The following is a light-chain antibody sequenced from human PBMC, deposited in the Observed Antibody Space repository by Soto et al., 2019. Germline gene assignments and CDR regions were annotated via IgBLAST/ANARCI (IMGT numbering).Light chain of an antibody. CDR2: DAS. Sequence: EDGLRQSVATLSLSTGERATLSCRASQSVSSYLAWYQQKPGQAPRLLIYDASNRATGIPARFSGSGSGTDFTLTISSLEPEDFAVYYCQQRSNWPLTFGGGTKVDIK. CDR3: QQRSNWPLT. V-gene: IGKV3-11*01. J-gene: IGKJ4*01. CDR1: QSVSSY.